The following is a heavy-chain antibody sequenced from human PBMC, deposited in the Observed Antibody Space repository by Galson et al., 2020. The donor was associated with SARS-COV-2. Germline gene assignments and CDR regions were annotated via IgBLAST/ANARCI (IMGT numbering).Heavy chain of an antibody. CDR1: GFIFSDYA. J-gene: IGHJ5*02. CDR2: ISSNGETS. Sequence: GESLKISCSASGFIFSDYAMHWVRQAPGKGLEYVSAISSNGETSFYADSVNGRFTMSRDNSKNMFYLQMTALRLDDTAFCYCLSYSSSRQNHWGQGTLVTVSS. D-gene: IGHD3-22*01. V-gene: IGHV3-64D*06. CDR3: LSYSSSRQNH.